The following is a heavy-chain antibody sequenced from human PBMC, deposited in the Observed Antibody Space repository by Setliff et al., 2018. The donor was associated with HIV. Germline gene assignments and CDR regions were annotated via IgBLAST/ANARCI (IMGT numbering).Heavy chain of an antibody. CDR3: ARGPLYGYDRGYFDY. CDR2: IDPSDGTT. V-gene: IGHV1-46*01. CDR1: GDSLSSQY. Sequence: ASVKVSCKASGDSLSSQYFHWVRQAPGQGPEWMGIIDPSDGTTDYTQKFQDRVTMTSDTSTSTVYMEMRSLTSGDTALYYCARGPLYGYDRGYFDYWGQGTLVTVSS. J-gene: IGHJ4*02. D-gene: IGHD5-12*01.